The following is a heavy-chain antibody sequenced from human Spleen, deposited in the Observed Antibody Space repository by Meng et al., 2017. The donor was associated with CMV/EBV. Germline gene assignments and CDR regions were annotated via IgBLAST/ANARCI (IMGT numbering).Heavy chain of an antibody. J-gene: IGHJ4*02. D-gene: IGHD3-10*01. CDR2: IYHIGSA. CDR1: GYSISSGYY. CDR3: ARVSRYDSGNYYNFFDY. V-gene: IGHV4-38-2*02. Sequence: GSLRLSCTVSGYSISSGYYWGWLRQPPGKGLEWIGYIYHIGSANYNPSLKSRVTISVDTSKNQFSLKLTSVTAADTAVYYCARVSRYDSGNYYNFFDYWGQGTLVTVSS.